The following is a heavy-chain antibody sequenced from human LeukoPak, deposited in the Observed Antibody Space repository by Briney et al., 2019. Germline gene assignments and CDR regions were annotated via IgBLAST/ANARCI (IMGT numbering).Heavy chain of an antibody. CDR3: ARSYYDSSAQWDNWFDP. Sequence: ASVKVSCKTSGYSFTSYYIHWVRQAPGQGLEWMGWINPNSGGTNYAQKFQGRVTMTRDTSISTAYMELSSLRSDDTAVYYCARSYYDSSAQWDNWFDPWGQGTLVTVSS. J-gene: IGHJ5*02. CDR2: INPNSGGT. D-gene: IGHD3-22*01. CDR1: GYSFTSYY. V-gene: IGHV1-2*02.